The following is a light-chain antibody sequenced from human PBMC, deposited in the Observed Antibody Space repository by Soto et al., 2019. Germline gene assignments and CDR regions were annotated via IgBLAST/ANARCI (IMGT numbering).Light chain of an antibody. J-gene: IGKJ5*01. Sequence: NVLTQAPATLLLFPGGIDKLSRRASQSVKTFLVWYQQRPGQAPRLLIHDASHRAAGIPARFSGSGFGTDFTLTISSLEPEDAAVYYCQQRSNWPPITFGQGTRLEIK. V-gene: IGKV3-11*01. CDR3: QQRSNWPPIT. CDR2: DAS. CDR1: QSVKTF.